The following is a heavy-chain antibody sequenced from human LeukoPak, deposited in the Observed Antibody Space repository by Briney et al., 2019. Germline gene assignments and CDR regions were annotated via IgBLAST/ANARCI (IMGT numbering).Heavy chain of an antibody. CDR1: GGSISSSTSY. Sequence: SETLSLTCIVSGGSISSSTSYWGWIRQSPGTGLEWLGSIYYSGSTYYNPSLKSRVTISVDTSKNQFSLKLSSVTAADTAVYYCARALGSGSYPTLDYWGQGTLVTVSS. CDR3: ARALGSGSYPTLDY. D-gene: IGHD1-26*01. CDR2: IYYSGST. V-gene: IGHV4-39*07. J-gene: IGHJ4*02.